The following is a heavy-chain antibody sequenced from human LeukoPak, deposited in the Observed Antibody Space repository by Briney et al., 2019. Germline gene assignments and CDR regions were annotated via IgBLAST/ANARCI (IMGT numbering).Heavy chain of an antibody. CDR2: IKQDGSEK. CDR1: GFTFSSYW. CDR3: ARATGDY. V-gene: IGHV3-7*01. D-gene: IGHD2-8*02. Sequence: GGSLRLSCVVSGFTFSSYWISWVPQAPGKGLEWVANIKQDGSEKYYVDSVKGRFTISRDNAKNSLYLQMNSLRAEDTAVYYCARATGDYWGQGTLVTVSS. J-gene: IGHJ4*02.